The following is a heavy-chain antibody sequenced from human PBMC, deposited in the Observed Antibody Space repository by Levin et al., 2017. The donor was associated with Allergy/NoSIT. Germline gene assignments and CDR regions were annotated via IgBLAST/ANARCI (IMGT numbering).Heavy chain of an antibody. V-gene: IGHV1-18*01. Sequence: ASVKVSCKASGYTFTSYGISWVRQAPGQGLEWMGWISAYNGNTNYAQKLQGRVTMTTDTSTSTAYMELRSLRSDDTAVYYCARDRKDCSGGSCYSGSSWFDPWGQGTLVTVSS. CDR1: GYTFTSYG. D-gene: IGHD2-15*01. CDR2: ISAYNGNT. CDR3: ARDRKDCSGGSCYSGSSWFDP. J-gene: IGHJ5*02.